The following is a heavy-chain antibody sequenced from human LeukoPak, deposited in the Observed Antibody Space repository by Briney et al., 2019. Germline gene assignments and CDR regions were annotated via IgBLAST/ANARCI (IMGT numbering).Heavy chain of an antibody. J-gene: IGHJ4*02. D-gene: IGHD3-22*01. CDR1: GYTFSDYY. Sequence: ASVMVSCKASGYTFSDYYMHWVRQAPGQGLEWMGWINPNSGVTNYARKFQGRVTMTRDTSISTAYMELSRVTSDDTAVYYCARQYDTVFAYWGQGTLVTVSS. CDR2: INPNSGVT. V-gene: IGHV1-2*02. CDR3: ARQYDTVFAY.